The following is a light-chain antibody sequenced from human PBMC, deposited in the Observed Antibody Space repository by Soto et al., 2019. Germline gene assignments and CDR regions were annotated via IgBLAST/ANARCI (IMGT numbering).Light chain of an antibody. Sequence: IPLTQSPSSLSASVGDRVTITCRASQGIRSLLAWYQQKPGKAPNLLIYGASTLQSGVPSRFSGSGSETDFTITLARLQPEDFATYYCQQLSSYPRTFGQGTKLEV. J-gene: IGKJ1*01. CDR3: QQLSSYPRT. CDR1: QGIRSL. V-gene: IGKV1-9*01. CDR2: GAS.